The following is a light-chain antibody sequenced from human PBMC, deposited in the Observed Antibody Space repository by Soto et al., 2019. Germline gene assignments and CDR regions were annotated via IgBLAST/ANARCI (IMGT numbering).Light chain of an antibody. J-gene: IGKJ3*01. CDR2: GAS. V-gene: IGKV1-9*01. CDR3: QQLFMYPPT. Sequence: IRLTQSAASLSASIGDRVTITWRASQGIINYLAWYQQKPGKAPKLLIYGASTLQGGVPSRFSGSGSGTDFTLTVSSLQPEDLATYYCQQLFMYPPTFGPGTKVDIK. CDR1: QGIINY.